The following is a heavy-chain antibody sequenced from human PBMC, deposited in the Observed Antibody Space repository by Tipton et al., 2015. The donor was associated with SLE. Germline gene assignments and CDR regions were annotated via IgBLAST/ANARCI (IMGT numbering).Heavy chain of an antibody. J-gene: IGHJ5*02. CDR2: ISYDGSNK. D-gene: IGHD3-3*01. CDR1: GFTFSSYA. CDR3: ARAPYDFWSGFNWFDP. V-gene: IGHV3-30*04. Sequence: SLRLSCAASGFTFSSYAMHWVRQAPGKGLEWVAVISYDGSNKYYAESVKGRFTISRDNTKNTLYLQMNSLRAEDTAVYYCARAPYDFWSGFNWFDPWGQGNMVTVTS.